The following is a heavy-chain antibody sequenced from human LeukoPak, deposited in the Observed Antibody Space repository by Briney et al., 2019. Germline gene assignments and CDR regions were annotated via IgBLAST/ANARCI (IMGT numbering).Heavy chain of an antibody. CDR1: GYNFTNYW. CDR3: ARFLFNYDAFDI. Sequence: GESLQIPFKASGYNFTNYWIGWVCQMPGKGLEWMGIIYPGDSDNRYSPSFQGQVTISADKSISIAYLQWTSLKASDTAMYYCARFLFNYDAFDIWGQGTMVTVSS. D-gene: IGHD2-21*01. J-gene: IGHJ3*02. V-gene: IGHV5-51*01. CDR2: IYPGDSDN.